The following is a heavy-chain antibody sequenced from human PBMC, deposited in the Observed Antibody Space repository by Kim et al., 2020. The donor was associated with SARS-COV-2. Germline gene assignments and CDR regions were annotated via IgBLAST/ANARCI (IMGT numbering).Heavy chain of an antibody. Sequence: ETLSLTCAVYGGSFSGYYWSWIRQPPGKGLEWIGEINHSGSTNYNPSLKSRVTISVDTSKNQFSLKLSSVTAADTAVYYCARGAGVDTAMVNPRSFDYWGQGTLVTVSS. CDR1: GGSFSGYY. V-gene: IGHV4-34*01. CDR3: ARGAGVDTAMVNPRSFDY. D-gene: IGHD5-18*01. J-gene: IGHJ4*02. CDR2: INHSGST.